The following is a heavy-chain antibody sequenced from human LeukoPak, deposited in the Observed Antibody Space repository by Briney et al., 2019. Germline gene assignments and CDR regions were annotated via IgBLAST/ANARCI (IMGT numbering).Heavy chain of an antibody. Sequence: GGSLRLSCAASGFHFSTHGMNWVRQAPGKGLEWVSGISPPGDITYYADSVKGRFTISRDNSKNTLYLQMNSLRAEDTAVYYCAMLDYYGVDYWGQGTLVTVSS. J-gene: IGHJ4*02. CDR2: ISPPGDIT. CDR1: GFHFSTHG. D-gene: IGHD3-10*01. V-gene: IGHV3-23*01. CDR3: AMLDYYGVDY.